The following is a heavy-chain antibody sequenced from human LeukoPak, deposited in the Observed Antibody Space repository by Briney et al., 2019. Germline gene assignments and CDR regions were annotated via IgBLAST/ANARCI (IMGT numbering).Heavy chain of an antibody. CDR2: IYYSGST. Sequence: SETLSLTCTVSGGSISSYYWSWIRQPPGKGLEWIGYIYYSGSTNYNPSLKSRVTISVDTSKNQFSLKLSSVTAADTAVYYCARHSDYGGNPYYYYYGMDVWGQGTTVTVSS. D-gene: IGHD4-23*01. CDR3: ARHSDYGGNPYYYYYGMDV. CDR1: GGSISSYY. J-gene: IGHJ6*02. V-gene: IGHV4-59*08.